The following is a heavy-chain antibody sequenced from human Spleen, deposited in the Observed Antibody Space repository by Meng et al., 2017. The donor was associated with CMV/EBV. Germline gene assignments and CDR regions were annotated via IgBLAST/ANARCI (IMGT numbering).Heavy chain of an antibody. V-gene: IGHV4-61*01. Sequence: SETLSLTCTVSGGSVSGGSHYWSWIRQPPGKGLEWIGYIYYSGSTNYNPSLKSRVTISVDKSKNQLSLKLSSVTAADTAVYYCARTASYSLDAAEYFQYWGQGALVTVSS. D-gene: IGHD2-15*01. CDR2: IYYSGST. J-gene: IGHJ1*01. CDR1: GGSVSGGSHY. CDR3: ARTASYSLDAAEYFQY.